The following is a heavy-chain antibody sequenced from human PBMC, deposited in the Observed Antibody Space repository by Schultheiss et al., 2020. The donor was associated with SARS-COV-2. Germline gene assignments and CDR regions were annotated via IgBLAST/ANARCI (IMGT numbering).Heavy chain of an antibody. Sequence: GSLRLSCAASGFTFSSYGMHWVRQAPGKGLEWVAVIWYDGSNKYYADSVKGRFTISRDNSKNTLYLQMNSLRAEDTAVYYCAKTGYCSSTSCHPGAVYFDYWGQGTLVTVSS. D-gene: IGHD2-2*01. J-gene: IGHJ4*02. CDR1: GFTFSSYG. V-gene: IGHV3-30*02. CDR3: AKTGYCSSTSCHPGAVYFDY. CDR2: IWYDGSNK.